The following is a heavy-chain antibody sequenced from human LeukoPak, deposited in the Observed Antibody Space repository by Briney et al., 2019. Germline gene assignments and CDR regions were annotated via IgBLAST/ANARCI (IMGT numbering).Heavy chain of an antibody. D-gene: IGHD2-2*01. CDR3: ARGGIDIVVETNWFDP. CDR1: GGSISSGGYY. Sequence: SETLSLTCTVSGGSISSGGYYWSWIRQHPGKGLEWIGRIYTSGSTNYNPSLKSRVTMSVDTSKNQFSLKLSSVTAADTAVYYCARGGIDIVVETNWFDPWGQGTLVTVSS. CDR2: IYTSGST. J-gene: IGHJ5*02. V-gene: IGHV4-61*02.